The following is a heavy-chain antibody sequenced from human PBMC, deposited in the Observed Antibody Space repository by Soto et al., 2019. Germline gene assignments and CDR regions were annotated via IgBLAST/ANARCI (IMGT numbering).Heavy chain of an antibody. Sequence: QVQLVQSGAEVKKPGSSVKVSCKASGGTFSSYAISWVRQAPGQGLEWMGGIIPIFCTANYAQKFQGRVTITSDEYTSTAYMELSSLRSEDPAVYYCAREVVVAATGWFDPWGQGALVTVSS. CDR1: GGTFSSYA. CDR2: IIPIFCTA. CDR3: AREVVVAATGWFDP. V-gene: IGHV1-69*05. J-gene: IGHJ5*02. D-gene: IGHD2-15*01.